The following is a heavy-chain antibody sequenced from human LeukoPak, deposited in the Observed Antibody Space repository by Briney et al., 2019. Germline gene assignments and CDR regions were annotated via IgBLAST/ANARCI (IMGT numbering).Heavy chain of an antibody. J-gene: IGHJ3*02. D-gene: IGHD2-2*01. CDR2: IVVGSGNT. CDR3: ARSPFRTYCGSTTCHAFDI. Sequence: GASVKVSCKASGFTFTSSAVQWVRQARGQRLEWIGWIVVGSGNTNYAQKFQERVTITRDMSTSTAYMELSSLRSEDTAVYYCARSPFRTYCGSTTCHAFDIWGQGTMVTVSS. CDR1: GFTFTSSA. V-gene: IGHV1-58*01.